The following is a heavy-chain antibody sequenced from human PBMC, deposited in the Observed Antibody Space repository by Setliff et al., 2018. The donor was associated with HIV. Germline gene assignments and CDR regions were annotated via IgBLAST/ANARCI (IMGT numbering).Heavy chain of an antibody. CDR2: IGIKSYGGTT. J-gene: IGHJ4*02. CDR1: GFSFAEYA. D-gene: IGHD1-1*01. Sequence: GGSLRLSCAASGFSFAEYAMSWVRQAPGKGLECVGFIGIKSYGGTTEYAASVKGRFTISRDDSKGITYLQMNSLKTEDSAMYYCTRLQLGASDYWGQGSLVTVPS. V-gene: IGHV3-49*04. CDR3: TRLQLGASDY.